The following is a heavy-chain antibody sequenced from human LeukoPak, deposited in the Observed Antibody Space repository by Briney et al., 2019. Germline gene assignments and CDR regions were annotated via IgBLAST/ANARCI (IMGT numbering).Heavy chain of an antibody. CDR1: GFTFSSYS. D-gene: IGHD6-13*01. J-gene: IGHJ6*03. V-gene: IGHV3-21*01. CDR2: ISSSSSYI. CDR3: AREGAASYYMDV. Sequence: GGSLRLSCAASGFTFSSYSMNWVRQAPGKGLEWVSSISSSSSYIYYADPVKGRFTISRDNAKNSLYLQMNSLRAEDTAVYYCAREGAASYYMDVWGKGTTVTVSS.